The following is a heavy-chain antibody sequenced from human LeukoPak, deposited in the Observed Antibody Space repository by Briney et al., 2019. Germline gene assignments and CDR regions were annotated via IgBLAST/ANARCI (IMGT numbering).Heavy chain of an antibody. CDR1: GGSFSGYY. CDR2: INHSGST. CDR3: ARGGSGTPTTMIVVVIRRNYYFDY. J-gene: IGHJ4*02. Sequence: SETLSLTCAVYGGSFSGYYWSWIRQPPGKGLEWIGEINHSGSTNYNPSLKSRVTISVDTSKNQFSLKLSSVTAADTAVYYCARGGSGTPTTMIVVVIRRNYYFDYWGQGTLVTVSS. V-gene: IGHV4-34*01. D-gene: IGHD3-22*01.